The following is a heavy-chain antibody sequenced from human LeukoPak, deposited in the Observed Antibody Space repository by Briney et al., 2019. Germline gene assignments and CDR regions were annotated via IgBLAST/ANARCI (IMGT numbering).Heavy chain of an antibody. V-gene: IGHV3-9*03. J-gene: IGHJ6*03. Sequence: GGSLRLSCAASGFTFDDYAMHWVRHAPGKGLEWVSGISWNSGSIGYADSVKGRFTISRDNAKNSLYLQMNSLRAEDMALYYCAKDRSPYYYDSSGYYSHMDVWGKGTTVTVSS. D-gene: IGHD3-22*01. CDR1: GFTFDDYA. CDR3: AKDRSPYYYDSSGYYSHMDV. CDR2: ISWNSGSI.